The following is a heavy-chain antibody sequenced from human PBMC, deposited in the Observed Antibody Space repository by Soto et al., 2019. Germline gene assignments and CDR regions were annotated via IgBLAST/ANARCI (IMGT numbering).Heavy chain of an antibody. CDR1: GGSFSGYY. D-gene: IGHD2-8*02. Sequence: QVQLQQWGAGLLKPSETLSLTCAVYGGSFSGYYWTWIRQPPGTGLEWIGEINHSGSTNYNPSLKSRVPIAVDTSKNQFYLKLTSVTAADPAVYYCARDKITGLFDYWGQGTLVTVSP. CDR3: ARDKITGLFDY. J-gene: IGHJ4*02. CDR2: INHSGST. V-gene: IGHV4-34*01.